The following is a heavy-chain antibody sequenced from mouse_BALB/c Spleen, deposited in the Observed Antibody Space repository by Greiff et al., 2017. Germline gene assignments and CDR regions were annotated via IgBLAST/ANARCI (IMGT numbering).Heavy chain of an antibody. D-gene: IGHD2-1*01. J-gene: IGHJ3*01. CDR3: ARLGGNFAWFAY. CDR1: GDSITSGY. CDR2: ISYSGST. Sequence: EVQRVESGPSLVKPSQTLSLTCSVTGDSITSGYWNWIRKFPGNKLEYMGYISYSGSTYYNPSLKSRISITRDTSKNQYYLQLNSVTTEDTATYYCARLGGNFAWFAYWGQGTLVTVSA. V-gene: IGHV3-8*02.